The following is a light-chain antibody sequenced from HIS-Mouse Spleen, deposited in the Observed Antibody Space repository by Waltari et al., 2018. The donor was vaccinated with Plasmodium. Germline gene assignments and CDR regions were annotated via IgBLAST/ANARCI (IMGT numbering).Light chain of an antibody. J-gene: IGKJ1*01. Sequence: DIPMTHSPSTLSASVGDRVTITCRASQSISSWLAWYQQKPGKAPKLLIYKASSVESGVPSRFSGSGSGTEFTLTISSLQPDDFATYYCQQYNSYSWTVGQGTKVEIK. CDR2: KAS. CDR1: QSISSW. CDR3: QQYNSYSWT. V-gene: IGKV1-5*03.